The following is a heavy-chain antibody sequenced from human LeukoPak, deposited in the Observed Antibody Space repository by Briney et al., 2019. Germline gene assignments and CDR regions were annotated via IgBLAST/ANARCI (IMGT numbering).Heavy chain of an antibody. CDR3: VKCGAGGAGYSSSWSDY. J-gene: IGHJ4*02. D-gene: IGHD6-13*01. V-gene: IGHV3-64D*09. CDR1: GFXFSSYA. CDR2: ISSNGGST. Sequence: PGGSLRLSCSASGFXFSSYAMHWVRQAPGKGLEYVSAISSNGGSTYYADSVKGRFTISRDNSKNTLYLQMSSLRAEDTAVYYCVKCGAGGAGYSSSWSDYWGQGTLVTVSS.